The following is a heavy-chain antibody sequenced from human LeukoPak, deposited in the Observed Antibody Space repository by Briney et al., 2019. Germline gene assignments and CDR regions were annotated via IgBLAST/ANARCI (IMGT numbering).Heavy chain of an antibody. D-gene: IGHD6-19*01. CDR2: INSDGSST. V-gene: IGHV3-74*01. CDR3: AKLYSSGWYGNWFDP. J-gene: IGHJ5*02. Sequence: GGSLRLSCAASGFTFSSYWMHWVRQAPGKGLVWVSRINSDGSSTSYADSVKGRFTISRDNAKNTLYLQMNSLRAEDTAVYYCAKLYSSGWYGNWFDPWGQGTLVTVSS. CDR1: GFTFSSYW.